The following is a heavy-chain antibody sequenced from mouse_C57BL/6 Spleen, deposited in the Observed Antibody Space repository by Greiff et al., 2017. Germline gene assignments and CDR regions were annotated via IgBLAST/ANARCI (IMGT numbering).Heavy chain of an antibody. J-gene: IGHJ2*01. Sequence: QVQLQQPGAELVMPGASVKLSCKASGYTFTSYWMPWVKQRPGQGLEWIGEIDPSDSYTHYNQKFKGKSTLTVDKSSSKAYMQLSSLTSEDSAVYYCARDGSSVPYYFDYWGQGTTLTVSA. D-gene: IGHD1-1*01. V-gene: IGHV1-69*01. CDR3: ARDGSSVPYYFDY. CDR1: GYTFTSYW. CDR2: IDPSDSYT.